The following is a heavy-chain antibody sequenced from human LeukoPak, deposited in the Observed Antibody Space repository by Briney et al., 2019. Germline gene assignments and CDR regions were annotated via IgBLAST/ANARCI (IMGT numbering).Heavy chain of an antibody. CDR3: ARVPRSYYYYYYMDV. V-gene: IGHV4-59*12. CDR1: SGSISRYY. J-gene: IGHJ6*03. Sequence: SETLSLTCTVSSGSISRYYWSWIRQSPGKALEWIGYMYHGGSAHYNPSLESRVTISVDTSKKQFSLKLSSVTAADTAVYYCARVPRSYYYYYYMDVWGKGTTVTVSS. CDR2: MYHGGSA.